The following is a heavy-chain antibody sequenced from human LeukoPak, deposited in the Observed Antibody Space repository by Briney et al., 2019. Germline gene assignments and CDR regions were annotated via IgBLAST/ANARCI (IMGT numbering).Heavy chain of an antibody. V-gene: IGHV4-39*07. CDR3: ARGLSDMDV. CDR2: IYYSGST. D-gene: IGHD2-21*02. J-gene: IGHJ6*02. CDR1: GGSISSSSYY. Sequence: SETLSLTCTVSGGSISSSSYYWGWIRQPPGKGLEWIGSIYYSGSTYYNPSLKSRVTISVDTSKNQFSLKLSSVTAADTAVYYCARGLSDMDVWGQGTTVTVSS.